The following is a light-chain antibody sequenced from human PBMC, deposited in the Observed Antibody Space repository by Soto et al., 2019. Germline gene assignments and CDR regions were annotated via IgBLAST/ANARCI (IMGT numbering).Light chain of an antibody. V-gene: IGLV2-23*01. Sequence: QSALTQPASVSGSPGQSITISCTGTSSDVGSYNLASWYQHHPGKAPKLMIYEANKRPSGVSNRFSVSKSGNTASLTISGLQAEDEADYYCCSYAGNNTQVFGGGTKLTVL. CDR2: EAN. CDR3: CSYAGNNTQV. CDR1: SSDVGSYNL. J-gene: IGLJ3*02.